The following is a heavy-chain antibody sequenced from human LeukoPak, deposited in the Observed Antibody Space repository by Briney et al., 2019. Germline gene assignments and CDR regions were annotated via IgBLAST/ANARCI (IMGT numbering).Heavy chain of an antibody. CDR3: ARVLLLGYSTNYYYGMDV. Sequence: SVKVSCKASGGTFSSYAISWVRQAPGQGLEWMGGIIPIFGTANYARKFQGRVTITADKSTSTAYMELSSLRSEDTAVYYCARVLLLGYSTNYYYGMDVWGKGTTVTVSS. CDR1: GGTFSSYA. J-gene: IGHJ6*04. V-gene: IGHV1-69*06. CDR2: IIPIFGTA. D-gene: IGHD6-13*01.